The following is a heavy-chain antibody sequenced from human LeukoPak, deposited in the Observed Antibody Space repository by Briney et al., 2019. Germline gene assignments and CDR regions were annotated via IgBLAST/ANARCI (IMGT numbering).Heavy chain of an antibody. CDR3: ARDPGYCSGGSCNYYYGMDV. Sequence: SETLSLTCAVSGGSISSGGYSWSWIRQPPGKGLEWIGYIYHSGSTYCNPSLKSRVTISVDRSKNQFSLKLSSVTAADTAVYYCARDPGYCSGGSCNYYYGMDVWGKGTTVTVSS. CDR1: GGSISSGGYS. J-gene: IGHJ6*04. CDR2: IYHSGST. V-gene: IGHV4-30-2*01. D-gene: IGHD2-15*01.